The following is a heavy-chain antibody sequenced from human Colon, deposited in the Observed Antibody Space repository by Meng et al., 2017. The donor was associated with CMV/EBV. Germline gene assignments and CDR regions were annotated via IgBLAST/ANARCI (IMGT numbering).Heavy chain of an antibody. CDR3: ARDTGAYYNANYYYYYAMDV. V-gene: IGHV3-9*01. CDR2: INWNSDSE. Sequence: GGSLRLSCEASGFTFENYAMHWVRQVPGKGLEWVAGINWNSDSEGYGESVKGRFTISRDNAKNSLYLQMNSLTPEDTALYYCARDTGAYYNANYYYYYAMDVWGQGTTVTVSS. J-gene: IGHJ6*02. CDR1: GFTFENYA. D-gene: IGHD1-26*01.